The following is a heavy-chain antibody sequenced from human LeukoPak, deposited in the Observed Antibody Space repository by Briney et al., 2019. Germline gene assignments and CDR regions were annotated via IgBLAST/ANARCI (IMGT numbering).Heavy chain of an antibody. D-gene: IGHD1-26*01. CDR1: GFTLSSYA. V-gene: IGHV3-64D*09. CDR2: ISSNGGST. J-gene: IGHJ4*02. CDR3: VKGHLVWELGDYFHY. Sequence: GGSLRLSCSASGFTLSSYAMHWVRQAPGKGLEYVSAISSNGGSTYYADSVKGRFTISRDNSKNTLYLQMSSLRAEDTAVYYCVKGHLVWELGDYFHYWGQGTLVTVSS.